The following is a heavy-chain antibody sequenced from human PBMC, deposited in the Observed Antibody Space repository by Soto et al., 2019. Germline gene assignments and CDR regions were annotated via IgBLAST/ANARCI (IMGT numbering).Heavy chain of an antibody. CDR3: ANNALGSSSVSYYYYYYMDV. V-gene: IGHV3-23*01. CDR2: ISGSGGST. D-gene: IGHD6-13*01. J-gene: IGHJ6*03. Sequence: GGSLRLSCAASGFTFSSYAMSWVRQAPGKGLEWVSAISGSGGSTYYADSVKGRFTISRDNSKNTLYLQMNSLRAEDTAVYYCANNALGSSSVSYYYYYYMDVWGKGTTVTVSS. CDR1: GFTFSSYA.